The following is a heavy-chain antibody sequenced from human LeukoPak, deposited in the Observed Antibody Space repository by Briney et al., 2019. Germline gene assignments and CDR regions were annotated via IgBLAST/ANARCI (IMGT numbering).Heavy chain of an antibody. D-gene: IGHD6-13*01. CDR1: GYTFTSHG. Sequence: ASVKVSCKASGYTFTSHGISWVRQAPGQGLEWMGWISAYNGNTNYAQKFQGRVTMTRDTSISTAYMELSRLRSDDTAVYYCARDRAAAGLFYYYYYMDVWGKGTTVTISS. CDR3: ARDRAAAGLFYYYYYMDV. V-gene: IGHV1-18*01. CDR2: ISAYNGNT. J-gene: IGHJ6*03.